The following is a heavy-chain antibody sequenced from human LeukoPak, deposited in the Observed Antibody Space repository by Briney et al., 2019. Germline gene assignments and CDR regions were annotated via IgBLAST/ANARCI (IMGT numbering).Heavy chain of an antibody. J-gene: IGHJ2*01. V-gene: IGHV4-39*01. CDR3: ARSEFTMVRGVRAGDL. CDR1: GGSISSSSYY. CDR2: IYYSGST. Sequence: SETLSLTXTVSGGSISSSSYYWGWIRQPPGKGLEWIGSIYYSGSTYYNPSLKSRVTISVDTSKNQFSLKLSPVTAADTAVYYCARSEFTMVRGVRAGDLWGRGTLVTVSS. D-gene: IGHD3-10*01.